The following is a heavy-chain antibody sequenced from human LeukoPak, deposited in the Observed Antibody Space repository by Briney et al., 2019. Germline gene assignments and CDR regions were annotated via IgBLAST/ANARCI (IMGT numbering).Heavy chain of an antibody. J-gene: IGHJ4*02. D-gene: IGHD2-21*02. CDR2: IRSKANSYAT. Sequence: PGGSLRLSCAASGFTFSGSAMHWVRQASGKGLEWVGRIRSKANSYATAYAASVKGRFTISRDDSKNTAYLQMNSLKTEDTAVYYCTRTGGDRGYYFDYWGQGTLVTVSS. CDR1: GFTFSGSA. CDR3: TRTGGDRGYYFDY. V-gene: IGHV3-73*01.